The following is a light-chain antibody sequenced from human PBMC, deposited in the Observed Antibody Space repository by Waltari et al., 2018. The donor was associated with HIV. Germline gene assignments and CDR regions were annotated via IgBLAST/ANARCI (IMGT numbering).Light chain of an antibody. CDR3: LQALQTPYT. Sequence: DIVMTQSPRSLPVSPGEPASMSCRSSQSLRHSDGYSYLDWYLQKPGQSPQLLIYLGSNRASGVPDRFSGSGSGTDFTLKISRVEAEDVGVYYCLQALQTPYTFGQGTKLEIK. CDR2: LGS. CDR1: QSLRHSDGYSY. V-gene: IGKV2-28*01. J-gene: IGKJ2*01.